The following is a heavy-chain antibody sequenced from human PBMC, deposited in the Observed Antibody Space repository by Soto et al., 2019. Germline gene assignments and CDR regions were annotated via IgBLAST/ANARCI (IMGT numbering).Heavy chain of an antibody. V-gene: IGHV4-34*01. D-gene: IGHD3-16*01. J-gene: IGHJ5*02. Sequence: QVQLQQWGAGLLKPSETLSLTCAVYGGSFSGYYWNWIRQPPGKGLEWIGEIDHSGYTNYNPSLKSRVNQLVDPSQDQFSLGLTSLHAGDPEGYYVWRVRDLFDPGGQGTLVPVPP. CDR1: GGSFSGYY. CDR2: IDHSGYT. CDR3: WRVRDLFDP.